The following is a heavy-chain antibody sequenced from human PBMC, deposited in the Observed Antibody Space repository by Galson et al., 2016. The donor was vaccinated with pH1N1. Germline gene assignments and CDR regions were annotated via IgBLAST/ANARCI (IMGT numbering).Heavy chain of an antibody. Sequence: SVKVSCKASGGTFSNSAISWVRQAPGQGLEWMGGISPIFGSINYAQRFQGRVTITADIFTNTAYMELSSLGSEDTAIYYCATAGPLVREILYYSYALDVWGQGTTVTVSS. J-gene: IGHJ6*02. CDR2: ISPIFGSI. D-gene: IGHD3-10*01. CDR1: GGTFSNSA. V-gene: IGHV1-69*06. CDR3: ATAGPLVREILYYSYALDV.